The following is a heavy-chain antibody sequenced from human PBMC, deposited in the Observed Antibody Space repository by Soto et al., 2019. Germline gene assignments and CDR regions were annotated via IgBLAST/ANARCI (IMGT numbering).Heavy chain of an antibody. J-gene: IGHJ4*02. Sequence: SCAASGFTFSSYGMHWVRQAPGKGLEWVTVISYDGSNKLYADSVKGRFTISRDNSRNTLYLQMNSLRAEDTAVYYCAKDPKAGPPYYFDYWGQGSLVTVSS. D-gene: IGHD6-13*01. CDR3: AKDPKAGPPYYFDY. CDR2: ISYDGSNK. CDR1: GFTFSSYG. V-gene: IGHV3-30*18.